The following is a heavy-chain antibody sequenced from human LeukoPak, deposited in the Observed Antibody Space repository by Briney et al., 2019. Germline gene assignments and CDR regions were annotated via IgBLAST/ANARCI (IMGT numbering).Heavy chain of an antibody. D-gene: IGHD3-10*01. CDR1: GFTFSSYS. CDR2: ISSSSRYI. CDR3: ARDGKSLLYY. V-gene: IGHV3-21*01. J-gene: IGHJ4*02. Sequence: VGSLRLSCAASGFTFSSYSMNWVRQAPGKGLEWVSSISSSSRYIYYADSVKGRFTISRDNAKSSLYLQMNSLRAEDTAVYYCARDGKSLLYYWGQGTLVTVPT.